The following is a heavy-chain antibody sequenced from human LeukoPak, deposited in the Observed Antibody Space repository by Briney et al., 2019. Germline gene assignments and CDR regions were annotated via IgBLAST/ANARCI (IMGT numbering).Heavy chain of an antibody. Sequence: GGSLTLAYAASGFTVITNDMTWVRQAPGKGLEWVSVLYSDGNTKYADSVQGRFTISRDNSKNTLYLEMNSLSPDDTAVYYCARGVEPLAATTLAYWGQGTLVSLSS. CDR1: GFTVITND. V-gene: IGHV3-53*01. CDR3: ARGVEPLAATTLAY. CDR2: LYSDGNT. J-gene: IGHJ4*02. D-gene: IGHD2-15*01.